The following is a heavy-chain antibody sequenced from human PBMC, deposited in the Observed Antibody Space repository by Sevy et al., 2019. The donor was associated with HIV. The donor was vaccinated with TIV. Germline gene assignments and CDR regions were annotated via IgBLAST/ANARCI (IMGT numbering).Heavy chain of an antibody. V-gene: IGHV1-2*02. CDR2: INPNSGGT. D-gene: IGHD4-17*01. J-gene: IGHJ3*02. CDR1: GYTFTGYY. Sequence: ASVKVSCKASGYTFTGYYMHWVRQAPGQGLEWMGWINPNSGGTNYAQKFQGRVTMTRDTSISTAYMELGRLRSDDTAVYYCASPNGGTYGGNNAFDIWGQGTMVTVSS. CDR3: ASPNGGTYGGNNAFDI.